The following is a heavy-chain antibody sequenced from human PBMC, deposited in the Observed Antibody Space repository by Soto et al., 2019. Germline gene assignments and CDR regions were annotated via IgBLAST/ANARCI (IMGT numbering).Heavy chain of an antibody. CDR2: MNPNSGNK. CDR1: GYTFTSYD. J-gene: IGHJ4*02. Sequence: QVQLVQSGAEVKKPGASVKVSCKDSGYTFTSYDINWVRQATGQGLVWMGWMNPNSGNKGYAQKYQGRVTMTRNTSISTAYMELSSLRSEDTAVYYCARSRAMVRGFIWSNYYFDYWGQGPLVTVSS. V-gene: IGHV1-8*01. D-gene: IGHD3-10*01. CDR3: ARSRAMVRGFIWSNYYFDY.